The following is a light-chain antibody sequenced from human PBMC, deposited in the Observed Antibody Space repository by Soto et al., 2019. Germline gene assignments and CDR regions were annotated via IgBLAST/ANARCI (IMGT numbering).Light chain of an antibody. J-gene: IGLJ1*01. CDR3: SSYAGSNNFV. CDR2: EVS. V-gene: IGLV2-8*01. CDR1: SSDIGAYIY. Sequence: QSVLTRPPSASGSPGQSVTISCTGTSSDIGAYIYVSWYQQHPGKAPKLMISEVSRRPSGVPERFSGSKSGNTASLTVSGLQADDEAHYYCSSYAGSNNFVFGTGTKVTV.